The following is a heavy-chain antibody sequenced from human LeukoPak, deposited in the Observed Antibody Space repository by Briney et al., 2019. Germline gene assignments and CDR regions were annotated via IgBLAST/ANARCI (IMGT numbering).Heavy chain of an antibody. J-gene: IGHJ4*02. CDR2: IYHSGST. CDR1: GYSISSGYY. D-gene: IGHD1-26*01. V-gene: IGHV4-38-2*01. Sequence: KPSETLSLTCAVSGYSISSGYYWGWIRQPPGKGLEWIGSIYHSGSTYYNPSLKSRVTISVDTSKNQFSLKLSSVTAADTPVYYCARGSIVGATTSFDYWGQGTLVTVSS. CDR3: ARGSIVGATTSFDY.